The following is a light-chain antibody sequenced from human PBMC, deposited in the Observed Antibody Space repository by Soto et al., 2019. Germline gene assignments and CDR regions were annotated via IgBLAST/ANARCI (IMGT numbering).Light chain of an antibody. CDR2: GAS. J-gene: IGKJ4*01. CDR1: QSVTSNY. V-gene: IGKV3-20*01. CDR3: QQYGSSPLT. Sequence: EIVLTQSPGTLSSSPGERATLSCRASQSVTSNYLAWYQQKRGQAPRLLIWGASIRATDLPDRFSGGGSGTDFTLTISRLEAEDFAVYYCQQYGSSPLTFGGGTKVDIK.